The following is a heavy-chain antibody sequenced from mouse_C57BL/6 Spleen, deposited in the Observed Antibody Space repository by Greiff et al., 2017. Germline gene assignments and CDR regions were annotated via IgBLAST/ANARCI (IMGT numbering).Heavy chain of an antibody. CDR1: GYTFTSYW. J-gene: IGHJ1*03. CDR2: IHPNSGST. Sequence: QVHVKQPGAELVKPGATVKLSCKASGYTFTSYWMHWVKQRPGQGLEWIGMIHPNSGSTNYNEKFQSKATLTVDKSSSTAYMQLSSLTSEDSAVYYCAKRTDWYFDVWGTGTTVTVSS. CDR3: AKRTDWYFDV. V-gene: IGHV1-64*01.